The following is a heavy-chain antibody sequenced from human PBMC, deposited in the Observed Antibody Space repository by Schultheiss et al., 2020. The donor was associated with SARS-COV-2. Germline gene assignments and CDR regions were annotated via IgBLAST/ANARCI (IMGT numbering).Heavy chain of an antibody. Sequence: ASMKVSCKASGYTFTSYGISWVRQAPGQGLEWMGWISAYNGNTNYAQKLQGRVTMTTDTSTSTAYMELRSLRSDDTAVYYCARTPSPQLWSTYNWFDPWGQGTLVTVSS. V-gene: IGHV1-18*01. CDR1: GYTFTSYG. CDR2: ISAYNGNT. J-gene: IGHJ5*02. D-gene: IGHD5-18*01. CDR3: ARTPSPQLWSTYNWFDP.